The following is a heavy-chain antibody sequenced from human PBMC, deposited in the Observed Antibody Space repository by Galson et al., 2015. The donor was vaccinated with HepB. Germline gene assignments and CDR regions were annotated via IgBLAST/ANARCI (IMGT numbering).Heavy chain of an antibody. D-gene: IGHD2-15*01. V-gene: IGHV3-30*09. CDR2: IVYDGSNT. CDR3: ARVKTSDCSGGRCFQRPYFYYYALDV. J-gene: IGHJ6*02. Sequence: SLILSCAASGFTFSNYAMHWVRQAPGKGLEWVAFIVYDGSNTYYADSVTGRFGISRDNSKNTLYLQLNSLRAEDTAVYYCARVKTSDCSGGRCFQRPYFYYYALDVWGQGTTVTVSS. CDR1: GFTFSNYA.